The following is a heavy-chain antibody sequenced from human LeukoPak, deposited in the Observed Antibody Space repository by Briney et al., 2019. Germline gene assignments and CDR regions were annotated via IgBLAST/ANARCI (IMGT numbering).Heavy chain of an antibody. Sequence: PGRSLRLSCAASGFTFSSYAMHWVRQAPGKGLEWVAVISYDGSNKYYADSVKGRFTISRDNSKNTLYLQMNSLRAEDTAVYYCAKGLAQPHDYWGQGTLVTVSS. CDR1: GFTFSSYA. J-gene: IGHJ4*02. CDR2: ISYDGSNK. V-gene: IGHV3-30-3*01. D-gene: IGHD6-13*01. CDR3: AKGLAQPHDY.